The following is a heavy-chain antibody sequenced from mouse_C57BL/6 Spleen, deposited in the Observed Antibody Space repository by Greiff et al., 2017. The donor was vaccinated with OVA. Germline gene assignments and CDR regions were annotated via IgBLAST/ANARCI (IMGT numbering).Heavy chain of an antibody. CDR2: IDPEDGDT. V-gene: IGHV14-1*01. CDR1: GFNIKDYY. D-gene: IGHD2-5*01. CDR3: TRTYYSNSFAC. J-gene: IGHJ3*01. Sequence: EVKLQQSGAELVRPGASVKLSCTASGFNIKDYYMHWVKQRPEQGLEWIGRIDPEDGDTEYAPKFQGKATMTADTSSNTAYLQLSSLTSEDTAVYYCTRTYYSNSFACWGQGTLVTVSA.